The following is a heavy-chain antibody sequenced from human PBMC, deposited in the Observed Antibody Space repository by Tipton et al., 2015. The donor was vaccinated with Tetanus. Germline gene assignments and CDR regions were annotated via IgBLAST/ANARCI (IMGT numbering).Heavy chain of an antibody. J-gene: IGHJ4*02. V-gene: IGHV4-30-4*01. CDR2: ISHSGTT. D-gene: IGHD3-22*01. CDR1: GGSISSDAHY. Sequence: TLSLTCTVSGGSISSDAHYWSWIRQAPGKGLEWLGYISHSGTTNYNPSLMSRVTLSLDTARGQFSLKLTSVTAADAAVYFCARDRRDFAYDSRGFYSPLYYFDTWGQGVRVPVSS. CDR3: ARDRRDFAYDSRGFYSPLYYFDT.